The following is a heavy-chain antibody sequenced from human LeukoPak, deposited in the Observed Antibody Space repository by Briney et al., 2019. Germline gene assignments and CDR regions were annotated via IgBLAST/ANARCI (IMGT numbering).Heavy chain of an antibody. D-gene: IGHD2-21*01. V-gene: IGHV3-7*05. CDR1: GFTFSNYW. Sequence: GGSLRLSCVASGFTFSNYWMTWVRQAPGKGLEWVANMKQDGSEKYYVDSVKGRFTISRDNAKNSLYLQMNSLRAEDTAVYYCAKLILRGFLDYWGQGTLVTVSS. CDR2: MKQDGSEK. J-gene: IGHJ4*02. CDR3: AKLILRGFLDY.